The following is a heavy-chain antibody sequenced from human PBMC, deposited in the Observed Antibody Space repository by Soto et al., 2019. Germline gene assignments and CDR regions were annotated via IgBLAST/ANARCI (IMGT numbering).Heavy chain of an antibody. CDR3: ARHSHDSSGYYGKYYYYGMDV. V-gene: IGHV3-30-3*01. CDR2: ISYDGSNK. Sequence: GGSLRLSCAASGFTFSSYAMHWVRQAPGKGLEWVAVISYDGSNKYYADSVKGRFTISRDNSKNTLYLQMNSLRAEDTAVYYCARHSHDSSGYYGKYYYYGMDVWGRGTTVTVSS. CDR1: GFTFSSYA. J-gene: IGHJ6*02. D-gene: IGHD3-22*01.